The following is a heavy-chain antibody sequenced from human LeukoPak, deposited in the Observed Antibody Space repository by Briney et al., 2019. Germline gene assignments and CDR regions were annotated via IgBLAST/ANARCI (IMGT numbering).Heavy chain of an antibody. Sequence: GGSLRLSCAASGFTFSDYYMSWLRQAPGKGLEWVSYISSSGSTIYYADSVKGRFTISRDNAKNSLYLQMNSLRAEDTAVYYCARTKSGYNYYFDYWGQGTLVTVSS. D-gene: IGHD3-3*01. CDR2: ISSSGSTI. CDR3: ARTKSGYNYYFDY. V-gene: IGHV3-11*04. CDR1: GFTFSDYY. J-gene: IGHJ4*02.